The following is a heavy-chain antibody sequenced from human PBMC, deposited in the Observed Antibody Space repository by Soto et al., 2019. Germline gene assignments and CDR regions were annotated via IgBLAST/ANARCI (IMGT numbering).Heavy chain of an antibody. CDR3: ARDPRYTSDIVQVPAVMYEDWFVP. V-gene: IGHV1-3*01. Sequence: QVLLVQSGAEVKKPGASVKLSCKASGYIFSNYAVQWVRQAPGQSLEWMGWIHAGNGDTKYSQRFHDRVTITRDTSASTAYMELSILRSEDTAIYCCARDPRYTSDIVQVPAVMYEDWFVPWGQGTLVTVSS. D-gene: IGHD2-2*01. J-gene: IGHJ5*02. CDR2: IHAGNGDT. CDR1: GYIFSNYA.